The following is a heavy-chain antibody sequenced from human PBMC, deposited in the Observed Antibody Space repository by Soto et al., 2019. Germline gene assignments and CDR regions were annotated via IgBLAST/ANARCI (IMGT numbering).Heavy chain of an antibody. J-gene: IGHJ4*02. CDR1: GFTFSSYG. D-gene: IGHD3-10*01. CDR3: AKDYYGSGRGGFDY. Sequence: QVQLVESGGGVVQPGRSLRLSCAASGFTFSSYGMHWVRQAPGKGLEWVAVISYDGSNKYYADPVKGRFTISRDNSKNTLYLQMNSLRAEDTAVYYCAKDYYGSGRGGFDYWGQGTLVTVSS. V-gene: IGHV3-30*18. CDR2: ISYDGSNK.